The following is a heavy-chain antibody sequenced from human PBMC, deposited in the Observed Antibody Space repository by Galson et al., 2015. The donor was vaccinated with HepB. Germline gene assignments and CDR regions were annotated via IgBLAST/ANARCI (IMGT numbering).Heavy chain of an antibody. CDR1: GVSLSTTGVG. J-gene: IGHJ4*02. V-gene: IGHV2-5*02. D-gene: IGHD1/OR15-1a*01. Sequence: PALVNPTQTLTLTCTFSGVSLSTTGVGVGWVRQPPGKALEWLGFAYWEDDNRYSPSLKNRLTVTKAPPQNQVALTLTNMDPPDTGTYYCARRRYYYGNWDRGYFDSWGPGTLVTVSS. CDR3: ARRRYYYGNWDRGYFDS. CDR2: AYWEDDN.